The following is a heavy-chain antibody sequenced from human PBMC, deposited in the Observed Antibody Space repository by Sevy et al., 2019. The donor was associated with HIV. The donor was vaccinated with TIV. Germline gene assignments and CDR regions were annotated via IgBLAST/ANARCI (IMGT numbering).Heavy chain of an antibody. V-gene: IGHV3-23*01. Sequence: GGSLRLSCAASGFTFSSYAMSWVRQAPGKGLEWVSGVSGSGGSTYYADSVKGRFAISRDNSKNTLYLQMNGLRAEDTAVYYCAKDRVWELGDAFDIWGQGTMVTVSS. D-gene: IGHD1-26*01. J-gene: IGHJ3*02. CDR3: AKDRVWELGDAFDI. CDR1: GFTFSSYA. CDR2: VSGSGGST.